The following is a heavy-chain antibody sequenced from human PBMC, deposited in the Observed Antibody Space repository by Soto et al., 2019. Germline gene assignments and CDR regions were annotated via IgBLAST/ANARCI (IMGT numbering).Heavy chain of an antibody. V-gene: IGHV1-46*01. J-gene: IGHJ4*02. CDR1: GYTFTSYY. Sequence: ASVKVSCKASGYTFTSYYIHWVRQAPGQGLEWMGIINPSGGSTSYAQKFQGRVTMTRDTSTGTVYMELSSLRSEDTALYYCARAEHYDSSGYYYPFDYWGQGALVTVSS. D-gene: IGHD3-22*01. CDR2: INPSGGST. CDR3: ARAEHYDSSGYYYPFDY.